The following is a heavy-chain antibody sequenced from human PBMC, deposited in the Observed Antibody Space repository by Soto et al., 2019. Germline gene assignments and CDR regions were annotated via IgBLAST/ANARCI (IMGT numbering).Heavy chain of an antibody. V-gene: IGHV4-39*02. CDR1: GFSTRNGNYY. CDR3: AKGIGGSCLDY. D-gene: IGHD2-15*01. Sequence: SETLSLTCTFSGFSTRNGNYYWNWIRQPPGKGLQWIGSISYSGSTYYNPSLKGRVTISVDTSKNHFSLNLSSVTAADTAVYYCAKGIGGSCLDYWGQGTPVTVSS. J-gene: IGHJ4*02. CDR2: ISYSGST.